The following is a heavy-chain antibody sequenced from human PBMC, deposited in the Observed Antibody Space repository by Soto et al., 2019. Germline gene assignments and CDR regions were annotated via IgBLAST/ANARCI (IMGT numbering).Heavy chain of an antibody. Sequence: TSETLSLTCAVSGGSISSGGYSWSWIRQPPGKGLEWIGYIYHNGSTYYNPSLKSRVTISVDRSKNQFSLKLSSVTAADTAVYYCARAHYGDYGYGMDVWGQGTTVTVSS. CDR1: GGSISSGGYS. CDR3: ARAHYGDYGYGMDV. CDR2: IYHNGST. J-gene: IGHJ6*02. D-gene: IGHD4-17*01. V-gene: IGHV4-30-2*01.